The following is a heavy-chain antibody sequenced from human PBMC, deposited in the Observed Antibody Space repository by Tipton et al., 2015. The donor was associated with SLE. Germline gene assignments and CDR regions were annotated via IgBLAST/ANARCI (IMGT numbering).Heavy chain of an antibody. CDR2: IYYSGST. J-gene: IGHJ4*02. D-gene: IGHD5-24*01. V-gene: IGHV4-59*01. CDR1: GGSISSYY. Sequence: TLSLTCTVSGGSISSYYWSWIRQPPGKGLEWIGYIYYSGSTNYNPSLKSRVTISVDTSKNQFSLKLSSVTAADTAVYYCARSRGERFLQYVDNWGQGTLVTVSS. CDR3: ARSRGERFLQYVDN.